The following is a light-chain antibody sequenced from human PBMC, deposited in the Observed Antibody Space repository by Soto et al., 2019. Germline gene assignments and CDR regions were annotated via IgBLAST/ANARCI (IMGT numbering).Light chain of an antibody. CDR3: SSFTSSSTQV. V-gene: IGLV2-14*01. CDR1: SSDVGGYND. CDR2: EVN. J-gene: IGLJ3*02. Sequence: QSVLARPASVSGSLGQSITISCTGTSSDVGGYNDVSWYQQHPGKAPKLMIYEVNNRPSGVSNRFSGSKSGNTASLTISGLQADDEADYYCSSFTSSSTQVLGGGTKLTVL.